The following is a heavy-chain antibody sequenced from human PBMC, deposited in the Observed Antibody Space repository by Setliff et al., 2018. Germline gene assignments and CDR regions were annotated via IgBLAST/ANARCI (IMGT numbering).Heavy chain of an antibody. CDR2: VSLFGSA. V-gene: IGHV4-39*07. D-gene: IGHD2-8*01. CDR3: ARDPGVHSGTWCLDS. J-gene: IGHJ4*02. Sequence: SETLSLTCSVSGGSISSGSYYWAWIRQSPGKGLEWIGSVSLFGSAYYNPSLQSRGAISLATSRNQFSLELSSVTAADTAVYYCARDPGVHSGTWCLDSWGQGTQVTVSS. CDR1: GGSISSGSYY.